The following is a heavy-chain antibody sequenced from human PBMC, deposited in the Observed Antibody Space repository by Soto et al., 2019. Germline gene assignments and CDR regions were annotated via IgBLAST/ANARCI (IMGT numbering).Heavy chain of an antibody. CDR2: ISSSSSYI. D-gene: IGHD5-12*01. Sequence: PGGSLRLSCAASGFTFSSYSMNWVRQAPGKGLEWVSSISSSSSYIYYADSVKGRFTISRDNAKNSLYLQMNSLRAEDTAVYYCARGNKTPKHSGYDYWGQGTLVTVSS. CDR3: ARGNKTPKHSGYDY. CDR1: GFTFSSYS. V-gene: IGHV3-21*01. J-gene: IGHJ4*02.